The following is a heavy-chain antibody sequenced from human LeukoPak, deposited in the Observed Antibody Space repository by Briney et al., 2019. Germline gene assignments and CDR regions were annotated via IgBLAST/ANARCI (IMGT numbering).Heavy chain of an antibody. D-gene: IGHD4-23*01. J-gene: IGHJ4*02. V-gene: IGHV1-46*01. CDR3: ARAYGGNSPFDY. Sequence: ASVKVSCKASGYIFTDYYMYWVRQAPGQGLEWMGIINPSGGSTTYAQKYQGRVTMTRDTSTSTVYMELSSLRSEDTAMYYCARAYGGNSPFDYWGQGSLVTVSS. CDR1: GYIFTDYY. CDR2: INPSGGST.